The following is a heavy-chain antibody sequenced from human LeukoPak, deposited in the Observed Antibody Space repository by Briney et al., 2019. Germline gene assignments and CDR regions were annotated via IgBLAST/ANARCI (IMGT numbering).Heavy chain of an antibody. J-gene: IGHJ4*02. CDR1: GFTFDDYG. V-gene: IGHV3-20*04. CDR2: INWNGGRT. CDR3: AKGSSGWYDHIDY. D-gene: IGHD6-19*01. Sequence: PGGSLRLSCAASGFTFDDYGMSWVRQAPGKGLEWVSAINWNGGRTGYADSVKGRFTISRDNSKNTLYLQMNSLRAEDTAVYYCAKGSSGWYDHIDYWGQGTLVTVSS.